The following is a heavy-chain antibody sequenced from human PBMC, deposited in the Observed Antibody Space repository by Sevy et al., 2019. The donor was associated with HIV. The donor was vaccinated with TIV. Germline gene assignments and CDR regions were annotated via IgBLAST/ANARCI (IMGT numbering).Heavy chain of an antibody. CDR3: TRRASRVYGDHLNLY. Sequence: GGSLRLSCTASGFTFGDYAMSWFRQAPGRGLEWVGFIRSETYGETTEYAAFVKGRFTVSRDDSKCIVYLQMNRLKTEDTAVYYCTRRASRVYGDHLNLYWGQGTLVTVSS. J-gene: IGHJ4*02. CDR1: GFTFGDYA. V-gene: IGHV3-49*03. CDR2: IRSETYGETT. D-gene: IGHD2-21*02.